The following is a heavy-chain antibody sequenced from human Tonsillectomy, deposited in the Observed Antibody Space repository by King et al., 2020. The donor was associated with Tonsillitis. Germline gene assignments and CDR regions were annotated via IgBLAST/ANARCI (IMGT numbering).Heavy chain of an antibody. CDR3: ARDNPYYYGMDV. D-gene: IGHD1-14*01. CDR1: GGSISSGGYS. CDR2: IYHSGST. V-gene: IGHV4-30-2*01. J-gene: IGHJ6*02. Sequence: QLQESGSGLVKPSQTLSLTCAVSGGSISSGGYSWSWIRLPPGKGLEWIGDIYHSGSTYCNPSLKSRVTISVDRSKNQFSLKLSSVTAADTAVYYCARDNPYYYGMDVWGQGTTVTVSS.